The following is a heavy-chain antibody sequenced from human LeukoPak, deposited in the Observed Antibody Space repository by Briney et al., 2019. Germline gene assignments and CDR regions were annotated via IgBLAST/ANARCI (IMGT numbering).Heavy chain of an antibody. D-gene: IGHD3-22*01. Sequence: SETLSLTCTVSGGSISSGDYYWSWIPQPPGKGLEGIGYIYYSGSTYYNPSLKSRVTISVDTSKNQFSLKLSSVTAADTAVYYCARAPYYYDSSGYYLDYWGQGTLVTVSS. CDR3: ARAPYYYDSSGYYLDY. V-gene: IGHV4-30-4*08. CDR1: GGSISSGDYY. CDR2: IYYSGST. J-gene: IGHJ4*02.